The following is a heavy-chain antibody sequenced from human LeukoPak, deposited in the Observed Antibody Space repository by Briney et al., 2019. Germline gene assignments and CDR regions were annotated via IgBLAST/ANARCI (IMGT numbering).Heavy chain of an antibody. V-gene: IGHV1-2*02. CDR2: INPNSGGT. D-gene: IGHD5-24*01. J-gene: IGHJ4*02. Sequence: ASVKVSCKASGYTFTSYDINWVRQAPGQGLEWMGWINPNSGGTNYAQKFQGRVTMTRDTSISTAYMELSRLRSEDTAVYYCARAKDGSLPVPDYWGQGTLVTVSS. CDR1: GYTFTSYD. CDR3: ARAKDGSLPVPDY.